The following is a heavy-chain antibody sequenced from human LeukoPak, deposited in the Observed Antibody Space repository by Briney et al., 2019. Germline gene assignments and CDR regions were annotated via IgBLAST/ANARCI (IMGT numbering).Heavy chain of an antibody. CDR1: GYTFTTYY. D-gene: IGHD3-16*02. V-gene: IGHV1-2*02. CDR2: MNPNSGGT. CDR3: ARDKLGLGELSLYDQ. Sequence: ASVKASYKPSGYTFTTYYIHWVRQAPGQGLEWMGWMNPNSGGTKYAQKFQGRVTMTRDTSISTAYMELSRLRSDDTAMYYCARDKLGLGELSLYDQWGKGTLVTVFS. J-gene: IGHJ5*02.